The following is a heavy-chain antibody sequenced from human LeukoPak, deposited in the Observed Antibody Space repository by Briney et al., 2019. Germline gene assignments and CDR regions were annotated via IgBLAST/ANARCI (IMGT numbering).Heavy chain of an antibody. CDR2: ISGSGGST. V-gene: IGHV3-23*01. CDR3: AKGRRSYLSPMDV. Sequence: GGSLRLSCAASGFTFSSYAMSWVRQAPGKGLEWVSAISGSGGSTYYADSVKGRFTISRDNSKNTLYLHMNSLRDEDTAVYYCAKGRRSYLSPMDVWGKGTTVTVSS. J-gene: IGHJ6*03. D-gene: IGHD1-26*01. CDR1: GFTFSSYA.